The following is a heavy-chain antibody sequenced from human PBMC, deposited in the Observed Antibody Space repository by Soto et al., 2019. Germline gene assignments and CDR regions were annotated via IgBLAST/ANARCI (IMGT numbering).Heavy chain of an antibody. Sequence: QVQLQESGPGLVKPSETLSLTCTVSGGSISSNFWSWIRQPPRKGLEWIGNFYYTGSTNYNASLESRVTISVDTSKNQFSLKLSSVTAADTAVYYCARLQRTVTAYYYYYDMDVWGQGTTVTVSS. J-gene: IGHJ6*02. CDR3: ARLQRTVTAYYYYYDMDV. CDR1: GGSISSNF. CDR2: FYYTGST. V-gene: IGHV4-59*01. D-gene: IGHD2-21*02.